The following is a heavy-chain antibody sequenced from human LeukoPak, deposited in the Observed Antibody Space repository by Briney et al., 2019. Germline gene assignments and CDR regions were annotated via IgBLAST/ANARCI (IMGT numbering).Heavy chain of an antibody. CDR1: GGSISSYY. CDR3: ARDSVAVAGDRAFDI. CDR2: IYYSGST. Sequence: SETLSLTCTVSGGSISSYYWSWIRQPPGKGLEWIGYIYYSGSTNYNPSLKSRVTISVDSSKNQFSLKLSSVTAADTAVYYCARDSVAVAGDRAFDIWGHGTMVAVSS. J-gene: IGHJ3*02. V-gene: IGHV4-59*01. D-gene: IGHD2-15*01.